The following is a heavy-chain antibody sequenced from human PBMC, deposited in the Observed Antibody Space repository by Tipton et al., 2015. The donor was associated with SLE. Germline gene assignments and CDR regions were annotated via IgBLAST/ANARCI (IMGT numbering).Heavy chain of an antibody. Sequence: RSLRLSCAASGFNFDNYGMSWVRQAPGKGLEWVAVISYDGSNKYYADSVKGRFTISRDNSKNTLYLQMNSLRAEDTAVYYCAKDYNKEHSGWYLGGDFDIWGQGTMVTVSS. CDR1: GFNFDNYG. D-gene: IGHD6-19*01. J-gene: IGHJ3*02. CDR2: ISYDGSNK. CDR3: AKDYNKEHSGWYLGGDFDI. V-gene: IGHV3-30*18.